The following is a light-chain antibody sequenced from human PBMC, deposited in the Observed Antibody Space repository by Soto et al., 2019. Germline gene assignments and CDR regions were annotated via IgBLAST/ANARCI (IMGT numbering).Light chain of an antibody. CDR3: QQYNNWPQ. Sequence: VLTQSPGTLSVSLGARVTLNCRASRDINRNVAGYHQVPGQSPSLLIFGVSSRAAGVPARVSSSGSGTDLTITITNVQSEDSAMSYCQQYNNWPQFGQETRLEI. J-gene: IGKJ5*01. V-gene: IGKV3-15*01. CDR1: RDINRN. CDR2: GVS.